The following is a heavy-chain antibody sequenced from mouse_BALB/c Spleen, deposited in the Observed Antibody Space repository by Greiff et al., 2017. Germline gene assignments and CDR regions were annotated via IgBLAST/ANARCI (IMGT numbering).Heavy chain of an antibody. CDR2: ISYSGST. Sequence: EVKLVESGPGLVKPSQSLSLTCTVTGYSITSDYAWNWIRQFPGNKLEWMGYISYSGSTSYNPSLKSRISITRDTSKNQFFLQLNSVTTEDTATYYCALTMITTRAWFAYWGQGTLVTVSA. D-gene: IGHD2-4*01. CDR3: ALTMITTRAWFAY. V-gene: IGHV3-2*02. J-gene: IGHJ3*01. CDR1: GYSITSDYA.